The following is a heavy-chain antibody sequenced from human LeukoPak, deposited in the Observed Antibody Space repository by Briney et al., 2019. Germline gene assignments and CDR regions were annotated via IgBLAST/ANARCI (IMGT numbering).Heavy chain of an antibody. J-gene: IGHJ4*02. CDR1: GGSFSGYY. D-gene: IGHD3-10*01. CDR3: ARSAAYYYGSGSYFPY. V-gene: IGHV4-34*01. Sequence: SETLSLTCAVYGGSFSGYYWSWIRQPPGKGLEWIGEINHSGSTNYNPSFKSRVTISVDTSKNQFSLKLSSVTAADTAVYYCARSAAYYYGSGSYFPYWGQGTLVTVSS. CDR2: INHSGST.